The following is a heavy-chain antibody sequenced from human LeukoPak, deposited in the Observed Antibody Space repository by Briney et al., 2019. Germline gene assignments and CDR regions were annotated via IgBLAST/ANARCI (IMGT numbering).Heavy chain of an antibody. D-gene: IGHD3-22*01. J-gene: IGHJ3*02. CDR3: ATYDSSGYPRGGAFDI. Sequence: GGSLRLSXAASGFTFSSYWMSWVRQAPGKGVEWVASIKQDGSEKYYVDSVKGRFTISRDNAKNSLYLQMNSLRAEDTAVYYCATYDSSGYPRGGAFDIWGQGTMVTVSS. V-gene: IGHV3-7*01. CDR1: GFTFSSYW. CDR2: IKQDGSEK.